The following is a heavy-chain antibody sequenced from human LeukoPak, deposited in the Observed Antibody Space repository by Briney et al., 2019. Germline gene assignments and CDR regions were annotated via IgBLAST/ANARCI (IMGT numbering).Heavy chain of an antibody. V-gene: IGHV4-4*07. J-gene: IGHJ4*02. CDR1: GGSISSYY. CDR2: IYTSGST. CDR3: ARAPRHTNSWYYFDY. D-gene: IGHD2-2*01. Sequence: SETLSLTCTVSGGSISSYYWSWVRQPAGKGLEWIGRIYTSGSTNYNPSLKSRVTMSVDTSKNQFSLKLSSVTAADTAVYYCARAPRHTNSWYYFDYWGQGTLVSVSS.